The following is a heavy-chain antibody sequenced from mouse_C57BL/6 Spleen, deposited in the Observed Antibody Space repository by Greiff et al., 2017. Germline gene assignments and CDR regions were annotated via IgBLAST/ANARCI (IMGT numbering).Heavy chain of an antibody. Sequence: VQLKESGPELVKPGASVKMSCKASGYTFTDYNMHWVKQSHGKSLEWMGYINPNNGGTSYNQKLKGKATLTVNKSSSTADMELRSLTSEDSAVYYCARSGMSYEYDGEPYAMDYWGQGTSVTVSS. CDR2: INPNNGGT. D-gene: IGHD2-4*01. J-gene: IGHJ4*01. CDR1: GYTFTDYN. CDR3: ARSGMSYEYDGEPYAMDY. V-gene: IGHV1-22*01.